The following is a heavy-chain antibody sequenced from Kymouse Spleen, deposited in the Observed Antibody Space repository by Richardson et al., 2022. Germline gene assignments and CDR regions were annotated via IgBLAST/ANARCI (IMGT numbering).Heavy chain of an antibody. CDR3: ARDKDWNYVDYYYYYGMDV. D-gene: IGHD1-7*01. CDR1: GFTFSSYS. Sequence: EVQLVESGGGLVKPGGSLRLSCAASGFTFSSYSMNWVRQAPGKGLEWVSSISSSSSYIYYADSVKGRFTISRDNAKNSLYLQMNSLRAEDTAVYYCARDKDWNYVDYYYYYGMDVWGQGTTVTVSS. J-gene: IGHJ6*02. CDR2: ISSSSSYI. V-gene: IGHV3-21*03.